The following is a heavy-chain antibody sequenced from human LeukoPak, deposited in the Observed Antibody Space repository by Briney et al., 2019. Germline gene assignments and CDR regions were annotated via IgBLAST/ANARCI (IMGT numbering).Heavy chain of an antibody. CDR1: GGSINTYF. D-gene: IGHD1-14*01. CDR3: ARQHSPGYFDY. J-gene: IGHJ4*02. V-gene: IGHV4-59*08. CDR2: IKYSGST. Sequence: RPSETLSLNCTVPGGSINTYFWTWIRQPPGKGLEWIGYIKYSGSTNSNPSLKSRLAMSVDTSKNQFSVKLTSVTAADTAVYYCARQHSPGYFDYWGQGTLVTVSS.